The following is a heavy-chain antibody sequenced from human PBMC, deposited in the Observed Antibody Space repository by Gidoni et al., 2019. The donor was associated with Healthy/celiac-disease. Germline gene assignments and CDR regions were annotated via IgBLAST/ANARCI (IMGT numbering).Heavy chain of an antibody. CDR2: ISGSGGST. CDR1: GFTFSSYA. Sequence: EVQLVESGGGLVQPGGSLRLSCAASGFTFSSYAMSWVRQAPGKGLEWVSAISGSGGSTYYADSVKGRFTISRDNSKNTLYLQMNSLRAEDTAVYYCAKSLEREDSSGYYWEDYYYYYGMDVWGQGTTVTVSS. CDR3: AKSLEREDSSGYYWEDYYYYYGMDV. D-gene: IGHD3-22*01. V-gene: IGHV3-23*04. J-gene: IGHJ6*02.